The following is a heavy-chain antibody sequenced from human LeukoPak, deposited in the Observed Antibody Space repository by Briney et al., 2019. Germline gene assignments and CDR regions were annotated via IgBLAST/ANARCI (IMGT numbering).Heavy chain of an antibody. J-gene: IGHJ6*02. V-gene: IGHV3-66*01. CDR1: GFTVSSSY. D-gene: IGHD6-13*01. Sequence: GGSLRLSCAASGFTVSSSYMSWVRQAPGKGLEWVSVIYSGGSTFYADSVKGRFTISRDNSRNTLYLQMNSLRAEDTAVYYCARDSYGIAAPVTTENYGMDVWGQGTTVTVSS. CDR2: IYSGGST. CDR3: ARDSYGIAAPVTTENYGMDV.